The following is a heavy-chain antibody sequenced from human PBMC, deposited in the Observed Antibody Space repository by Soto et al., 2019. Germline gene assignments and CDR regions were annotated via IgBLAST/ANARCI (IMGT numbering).Heavy chain of an antibody. V-gene: IGHV1-69*01. J-gene: IGHJ5*02. CDR1: GGTFSSYA. CDR2: ISPIFGTA. Sequence: QVQLVQSGAEVKKPGSSVKVSCKASGGTFSSYAISWVRQAPGQGLEWMGGISPIFGTANYAQKFQGRVTITADESTSTAYMELSSLRSEDTAVYYCASGYSSGWYRGNWFDPWGQGTLVTVSS. CDR3: ASGYSSGWYRGNWFDP. D-gene: IGHD6-19*01.